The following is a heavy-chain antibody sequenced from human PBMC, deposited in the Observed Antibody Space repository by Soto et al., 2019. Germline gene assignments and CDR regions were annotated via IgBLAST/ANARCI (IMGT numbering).Heavy chain of an antibody. V-gene: IGHV1-46*01. D-gene: IGHD1-26*01. CDR2: INPRNGDT. CDR1: GYTFTNYK. J-gene: IGHJ4*02. Sequence: QVQLVQSGAEVKKPGASVTVSCKASGYTFTNYKMHWVSQAPGQGLEWMGIINPRNGDTRYAQKFQGRVTMTRDTSTSTAYMELSRLESEDKAVFYCARDSGSVSGDYWGQGTLVTVSS. CDR3: ARDSGSVSGDY.